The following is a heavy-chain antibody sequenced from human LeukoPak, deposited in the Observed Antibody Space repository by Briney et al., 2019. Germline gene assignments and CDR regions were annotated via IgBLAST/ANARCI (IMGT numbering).Heavy chain of an antibody. CDR1: GFTFDDYS. J-gene: IGHJ4*02. CDR3: AKDRNWCESGGVDY. CDR2: ISCNSGSI. D-gene: IGHD2-8*02. Sequence: PGRSLRLSCAASGFTFDDYSMHWVRQAPGKGLEWVSGISCNSGSIGYADSVKGRFTITRDNAKNTLYLQMNRLRAEDMALYDCAKDRNWCESGGVDYWGQGTLVTVSS. V-gene: IGHV3-9*03.